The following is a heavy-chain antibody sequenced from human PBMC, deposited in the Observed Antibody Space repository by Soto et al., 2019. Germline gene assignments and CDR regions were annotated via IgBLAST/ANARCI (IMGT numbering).Heavy chain of an antibody. CDR2: ICYSGST. J-gene: IGHJ4*02. CDR3: ARTYGDCFDY. V-gene: IGHV4-61*08. Sequence: SETLSLTCTVSGSSISSGGYYWSWIRQHPGKGLEWIGNICYSGSTNYNPSLKSRVTISVDTSKNQFSLKLSSVTAADTAVYYCARTYGDCFDYWGQGTLVTVSS. D-gene: IGHD4-17*01. CDR1: GSSISSGGYY.